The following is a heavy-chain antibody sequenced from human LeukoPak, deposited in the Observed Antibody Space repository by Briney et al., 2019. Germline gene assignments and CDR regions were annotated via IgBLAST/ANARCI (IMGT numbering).Heavy chain of an antibody. J-gene: IGHJ4*02. CDR1: GFTFSSYG. CDR3: AKDSTRDGYNLDY. Sequence: GGSLRLSCAASGFTFSSYGMHWVRQAPGKGLEWVAVKWYDGSNKYYADSVKGRFTISRDNSKNTLYLQMNSLRAEDTAVYYCAKDSTRDGYNLDYWGQGTLVTVSS. D-gene: IGHD5-24*01. V-gene: IGHV3-33*06. CDR2: KWYDGSNK.